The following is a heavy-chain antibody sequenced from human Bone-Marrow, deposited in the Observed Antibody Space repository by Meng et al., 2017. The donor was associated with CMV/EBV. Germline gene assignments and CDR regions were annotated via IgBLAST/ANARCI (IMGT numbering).Heavy chain of an antibody. V-gene: IGHV1-69*05. CDR2: IIPIFATT. J-gene: IGHJ3*02. CDR3: ATDEGDAFDI. CDR1: GYTFTGYY. Sequence: SCKASGYTFTGYYMHWVRQAPGQGLEWMGGIIPIFATTNYAQKFQGRVTITTDESTSTAYMELSSLRSEDTAVYYCATDEGDAFDIWGQGTMVTVSS.